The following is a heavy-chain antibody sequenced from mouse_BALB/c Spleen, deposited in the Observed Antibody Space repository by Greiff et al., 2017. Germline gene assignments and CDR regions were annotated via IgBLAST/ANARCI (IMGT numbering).Heavy chain of an antibody. J-gene: IGHJ4*01. D-gene: IGHD1-2*01. CDR2: ISSGGSYT. V-gene: IGHV5-6-4*01. Sequence: DVKLVESGGGLVKPGGSLKLSCAASGFTFSSYTMSWVRQTPEKRLEWVATISSGGSYTYYPDSVKGRFTISRDNAKNTLYLQMSSLKSEDTAMYYCTSTTATAYAMDYWGQGTSVTVSS. CDR3: TSTTATAYAMDY. CDR1: GFTFSSYT.